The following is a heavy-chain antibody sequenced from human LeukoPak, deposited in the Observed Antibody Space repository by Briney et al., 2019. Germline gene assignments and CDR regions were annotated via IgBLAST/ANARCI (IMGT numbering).Heavy chain of an antibody. CDR1: GGSISSYY. CDR3: ARRGYASSWSFDY. V-gene: IGHV4-59*08. J-gene: IGHJ4*02. Sequence: SETLSLTCTVSGGSISSYYWSWIRQPPEKGLEWIGYIYYSGSTKYNPSLKSRVTISVDTSKNQFSLKLSSVTAADTAVYYCARRGYASSWSFDYWGQGTLVTVSS. CDR2: IYYSGST. D-gene: IGHD6-13*01.